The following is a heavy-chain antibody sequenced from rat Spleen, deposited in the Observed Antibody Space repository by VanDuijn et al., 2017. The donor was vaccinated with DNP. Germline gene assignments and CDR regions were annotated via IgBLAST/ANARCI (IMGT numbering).Heavy chain of an antibody. Sequence: EVQLVESGGGLVQPGRSLKLSCAASAFTFSNYFMAWVRQAPKKGLEWVATISPSGGSTYYRDSVKGRFTLSRDNAKSTLYLQMDSLRSEDTATYYCATHDWDYWGQGVMVTVSS. CDR1: AFTFSNYF. J-gene: IGHJ2*01. CDR3: ATHDWDY. D-gene: IGHD1-7*01. V-gene: IGHV5-25*01. CDR2: ISPSGGST.